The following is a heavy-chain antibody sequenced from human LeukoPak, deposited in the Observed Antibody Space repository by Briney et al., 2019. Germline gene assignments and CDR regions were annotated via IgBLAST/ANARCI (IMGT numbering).Heavy chain of an antibody. CDR3: ARQDSSWHGFDY. J-gene: IGHJ4*02. D-gene: IGHD6-13*01. V-gene: IGHV4-59*08. CDR1: GASISSYY. CDR2: IYNSGSS. Sequence: SETLSLTCTVSGASISSYYWSWIRQPPGKGLQWIGYIYNSGSSNYNPSLKSRVTTSVDTSKNQFSLRLTSVTAADTAVYYCARQDSSWHGFDYWGQGTLVTVSS.